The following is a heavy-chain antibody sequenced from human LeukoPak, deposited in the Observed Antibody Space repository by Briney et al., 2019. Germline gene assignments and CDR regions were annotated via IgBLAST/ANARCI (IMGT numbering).Heavy chain of an antibody. D-gene: IGHD4-11*01. CDR2: VSDTGST. J-gene: IGHJ4*01. V-gene: IGHV4-59*01. Sequence: PSEALSLTCTLSGGSINSYYWSWIRQPPGKGLEWIGYVSDTGSTNYNPSLKSRVTISVDTSKNQFYLKLTSVTAADTAVYYCARTTTTFDDWGHGTLVTVSS. CDR3: ARTTTTFDD. CDR1: GGSINSYY.